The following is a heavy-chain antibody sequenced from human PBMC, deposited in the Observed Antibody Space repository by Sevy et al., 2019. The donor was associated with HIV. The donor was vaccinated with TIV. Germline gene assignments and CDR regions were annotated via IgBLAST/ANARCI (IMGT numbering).Heavy chain of an antibody. V-gene: IGHV4-59*01. CDR1: GGSISSYY. Sequence: SETLSLTCTVSGGSISSYYWSWIRQPPGKGLEWIGYIYYSGSTNYNPSLKSRVTISVDTSKNQFSLKLSSVTAADTAVYYCARDMGMAAAGTRGGFDYWGQGTLVTVSS. D-gene: IGHD6-13*01. J-gene: IGHJ4*02. CDR2: IYYSGST. CDR3: ARDMGMAAAGTRGGFDY.